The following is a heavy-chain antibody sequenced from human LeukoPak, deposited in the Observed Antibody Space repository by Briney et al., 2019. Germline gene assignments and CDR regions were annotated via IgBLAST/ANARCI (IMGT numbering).Heavy chain of an antibody. Sequence: GGSLRLSCAASGFTFSNYAMSWVRQAPGKGLEWVSTISVGGGSTYYADSVKGRFTISGDNSENTLNLQMNSLRVEDTAVYYCVKGSEKYYYEYWGQGTLVTVSS. V-gene: IGHV3-23*01. D-gene: IGHD3-10*01. CDR3: VKGSEKYYYEY. CDR2: ISVGGGST. CDR1: GFTFSNYA. J-gene: IGHJ4*02.